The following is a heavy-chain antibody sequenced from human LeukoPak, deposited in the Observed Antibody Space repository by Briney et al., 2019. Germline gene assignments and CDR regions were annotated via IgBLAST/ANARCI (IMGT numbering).Heavy chain of an antibody. V-gene: IGHV3-74*01. CDR3: ARSQMGAPTDY. J-gene: IGHJ4*02. Sequence: GGSLRLSCAASGSTFSSYAMYWVRQAPGKGLVWVSCISSDGSSTIYADSVKGRFTISRDIAKNTLYLQMNSLRAEDTAVYYCARSQMGAPTDYCGQGTLVTVSS. CDR1: GSTFSSYA. CDR2: ISSDGSST. D-gene: IGHD1-26*01.